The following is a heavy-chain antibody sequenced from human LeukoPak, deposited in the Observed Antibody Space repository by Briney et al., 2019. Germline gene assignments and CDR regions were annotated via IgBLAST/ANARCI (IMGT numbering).Heavy chain of an antibody. CDR2: MNPNSGNT. D-gene: IGHD5-12*01. CDR3: ARSGSRRGYSGYDGGWFDP. Sequence: ASVKVSCKASGYTFTSYDINWVRQATGQGLEWMGWMNPNSGNTGYAQKFQGRVTMTRNTSISTAYMELSSLRSEDTAVYYCARSGSRRGYSGYDGGWFDPWGQGTPVTVSS. V-gene: IGHV1-8*01. J-gene: IGHJ5*02. CDR1: GYTFTSYD.